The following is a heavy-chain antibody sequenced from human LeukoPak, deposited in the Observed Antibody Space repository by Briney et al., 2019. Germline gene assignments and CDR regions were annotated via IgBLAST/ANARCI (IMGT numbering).Heavy chain of an antibody. Sequence: GGSLRLSCAASGFTFSDYWMHWVRQAPGKGLVWVSRISSDGSRVTYADSVKGRFTISRDNAKNTLYLQMNSLRAEDTAVYYCARVLHKRNYDSGVYYGYWGQGTLVTVSS. CDR3: ARVLHKRNYDSGVYYGY. CDR1: GFTFSDYW. J-gene: IGHJ4*01. CDR2: ISSDGSRV. V-gene: IGHV3-74*01. D-gene: IGHD3-22*01.